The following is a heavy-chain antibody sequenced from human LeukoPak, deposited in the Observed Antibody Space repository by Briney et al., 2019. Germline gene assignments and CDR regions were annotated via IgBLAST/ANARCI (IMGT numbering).Heavy chain of an antibody. Sequence: PGGSLRLSCAASGFTFSSYSMNWVRQAPGKGLEWVSSISSSSSYIYYADSVKGRFTISRDNAKNSLYLQMNSLRAEDTAVYYCARVFPYCSSTSCYVGSYYYYYMDVWGKGTTVTVSS. J-gene: IGHJ6*03. V-gene: IGHV3-21*01. CDR3: ARVFPYCSSTSCYVGSYYYYYMDV. CDR2: ISSSSSYI. CDR1: GFTFSSYS. D-gene: IGHD2-2*01.